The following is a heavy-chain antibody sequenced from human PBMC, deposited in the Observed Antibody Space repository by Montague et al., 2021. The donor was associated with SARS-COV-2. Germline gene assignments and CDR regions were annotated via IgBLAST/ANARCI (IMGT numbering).Heavy chain of an antibody. V-gene: IGHV6-1*01. CDR3: AGDSEYSTDY. Sequence: CAISGDSVSSNTVAWNWFRQSPSRGLEWLGRTYYRSKWYNDYAVSMQSRVTINPDTSKNQFSLHVNSVTPEDTAVYYCAGDSEYSTDYWGQGLLVTVSS. CDR2: TYYRSKWYN. CDR1: GDSVSSNTVA. D-gene: IGHD6-6*01. J-gene: IGHJ4*02.